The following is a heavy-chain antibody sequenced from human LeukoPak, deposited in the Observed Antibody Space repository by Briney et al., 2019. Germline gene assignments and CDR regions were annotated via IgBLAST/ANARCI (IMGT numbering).Heavy chain of an antibody. D-gene: IGHD4-23*01. J-gene: IGHJ5*02. V-gene: IGHV3-74*01. CDR3: ARDHHYGGKPSGRFDP. Sequence: AGGSLRLSCAASGVIFSSYWMHWVRQAPGKGLVWVSCINSDGSSTSYADSVKGRFTISRDNAKNTLYLQMNSLRAEDTAVYYCARDHHYGGKPSGRFDPWGQGTLVTVSS. CDR1: GVIFSSYW. CDR2: INSDGSST.